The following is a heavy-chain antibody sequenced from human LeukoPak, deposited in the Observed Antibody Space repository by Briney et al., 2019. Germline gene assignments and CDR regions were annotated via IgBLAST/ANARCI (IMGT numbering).Heavy chain of an antibody. J-gene: IGHJ6*02. CDR3: ARHNTQQHSLIYYYYAMDV. Sequence: SETLSLTCTVSGGSISNYYWSWIRQPPGKGLEWIGYIDYSGSTNYNPSLENRVTISVDTSKNQFSLKLSSVTAADTAVYYCARHNTQQHSLIYYYYAMDVWGQGTTVTVSS. CDR2: IDYSGST. V-gene: IGHV4-59*08. D-gene: IGHD6-13*01. CDR1: GGSISNYY.